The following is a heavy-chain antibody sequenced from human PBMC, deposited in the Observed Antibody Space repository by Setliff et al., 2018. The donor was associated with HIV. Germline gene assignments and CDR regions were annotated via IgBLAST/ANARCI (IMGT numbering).Heavy chain of an antibody. Sequence: ASVKVSCKASGGTFSSYAISWVRQAPGQGLEWMGGIHTSTGKPTYVRDFTGRFVFSLDTSVNTAFLQISDLKTEDTAVYYCARNSPFPPSSGAHFDFWGPGTLVTVSS. V-gene: IGHV7-4-1*02. CDR3: ARNSPFPPSSGAHFDF. CDR1: GGTFSSYA. D-gene: IGHD3-22*01. J-gene: IGHJ4*02. CDR2: IHTSTGKP.